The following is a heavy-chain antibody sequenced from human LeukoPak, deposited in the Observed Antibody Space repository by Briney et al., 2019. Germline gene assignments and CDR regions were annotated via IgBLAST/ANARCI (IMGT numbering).Heavy chain of an antibody. V-gene: IGHV4-39*07. CDR2: ISFSGST. CDR1: GGSITSSPYY. J-gene: IGHJ4*02. Sequence: SETLSLTCTVSGGSITSSPYYWGWIRQPPGKGLEWIGSISFSGSTFYNPSLESRVTVSRDTSKNQLSLKVNSVTAADTAVYYCARIHGGIWGQGTLVTVSS. D-gene: IGHD3-3*02. CDR3: ARIHGGI.